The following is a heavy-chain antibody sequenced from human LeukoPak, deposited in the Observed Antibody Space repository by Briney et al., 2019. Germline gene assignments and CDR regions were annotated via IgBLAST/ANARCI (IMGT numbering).Heavy chain of an antibody. D-gene: IGHD1-26*01. CDR1: GGSISSYY. CDR3: ARDSGGSYLFDY. Sequence: SETLSLTCTVSGGSISSYYWSWIRQPPGKGLEWIGYIYYSGSTNYNPSLKSRVTISVDTSKNQLSLKLSSVTAADTAVYYCARDSGGSYLFDYWGQGTLVTVSS. CDR2: IYYSGST. V-gene: IGHV4-59*01. J-gene: IGHJ4*02.